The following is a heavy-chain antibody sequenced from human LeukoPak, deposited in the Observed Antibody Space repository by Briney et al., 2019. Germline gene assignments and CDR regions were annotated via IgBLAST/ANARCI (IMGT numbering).Heavy chain of an antibody. CDR1: GFPFNNYN. CDR2: ISSSGGTI. D-gene: IGHD5-24*01. CDR3: ARASFQRWLQLGGD. V-gene: IGHV3-48*02. J-gene: IGHJ4*02. Sequence: PGGSLRLSCEASGFPFNNYNMNWVRQAPGKGLEWVSYISSSGGTIYYADSVKGRFTISRDNAQNSLYLQMNSLRDDDTALYYCARASFQRWLQLGGDWGQGTLVIVSS.